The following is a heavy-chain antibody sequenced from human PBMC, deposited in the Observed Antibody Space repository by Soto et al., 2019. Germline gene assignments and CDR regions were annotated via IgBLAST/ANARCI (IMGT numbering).Heavy chain of an antibody. J-gene: IGHJ6*03. Sequence: EVQLVESGGGLVQPGRSLRLSCAASGFTFDDYAMHWVRQAPGKGLEWVSVITWNGGNIGYADSVKGRFTISRDNARNCLYLQMNSLRAEDTALYYCAKNTGPSRVDSYYFYMDVWGKGTTVTVSS. D-gene: IGHD3-3*01. V-gene: IGHV3-9*01. CDR2: ITWNGGNI. CDR3: AKNTGPSRVDSYYFYMDV. CDR1: GFTFDDYA.